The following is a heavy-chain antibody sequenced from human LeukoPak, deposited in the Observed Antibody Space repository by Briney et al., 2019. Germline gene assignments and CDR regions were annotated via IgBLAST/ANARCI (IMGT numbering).Heavy chain of an antibody. J-gene: IGHJ4*02. CDR3: AKEGHSYSSGLN. V-gene: IGHV3-64*01. Sequence: GGSLRLSCAASGFTFSSYAMHWVSQAPGKGLEYVSAISSNGGSTYYANSVKGRFTISRDNSKNTLYLQMNSLRAEDTAVYYCAKEGHSYSSGLNWGQGTLVTVSS. CDR1: GFTFSSYA. CDR2: ISSNGGST. D-gene: IGHD6-19*01.